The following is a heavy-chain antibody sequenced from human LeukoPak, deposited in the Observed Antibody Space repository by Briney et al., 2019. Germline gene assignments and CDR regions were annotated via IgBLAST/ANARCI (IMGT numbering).Heavy chain of an antibody. CDR2: INWNSGRT. D-gene: IGHD6-13*01. J-gene: IGHJ5*01. CDR1: AFIFDDYA. V-gene: IGHV3-9*01. CDR3: AKDQTSVIAGPFGS. Sequence: GGSLRLSCAASAFIFDDYAMHWVRQAPGKGLEWVSGINWNSGRTVYADSVKGRFTISRDNAKNALYLQMNSLRTEDTAFYYCAKDQTSVIAGPFGSWGQGTLVTVSS.